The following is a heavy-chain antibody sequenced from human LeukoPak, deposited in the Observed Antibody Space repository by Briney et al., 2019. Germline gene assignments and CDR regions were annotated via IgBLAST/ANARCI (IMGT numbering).Heavy chain of an antibody. V-gene: IGHV1-2*02. J-gene: IGHJ4*02. CDR1: GYTFTGYY. CDR3: ARRARTKTIYSYVTFDY. Sequence: ASVKVSCKASGYTFTGYYMHWVRQAPGQGLEWMGWINPNSGGTNYAQKFQGRVTMTRDTSISTAYMELSRLRSDDTAVYYCARRARTKTIYSYVTFDYWGQGTLVTVSS. D-gene: IGHD5-18*01. CDR2: INPNSGGT.